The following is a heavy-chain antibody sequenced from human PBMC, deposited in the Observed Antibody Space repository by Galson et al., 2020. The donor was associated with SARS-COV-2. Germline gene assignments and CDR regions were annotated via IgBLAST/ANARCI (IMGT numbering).Heavy chain of an antibody. CDR3: AKLPDYYGSGDY. J-gene: IGHJ4*02. CDR2: ISWNSGRI. Sequence: GGSLRLSCAASGFTFDDYAMHWVRQAPGKGLERVSGISWNSGRIGYADSVKGRFTISRDNAKNSLYLQMDSLRDEDTALYYCAKLPDYYGSGDYWGQGTLVTVSS. CDR1: GFTFDDYA. D-gene: IGHD3-10*01. V-gene: IGHV3-9*01.